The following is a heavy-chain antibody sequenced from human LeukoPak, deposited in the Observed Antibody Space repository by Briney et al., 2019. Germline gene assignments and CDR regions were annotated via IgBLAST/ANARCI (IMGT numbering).Heavy chain of an antibody. D-gene: IGHD6-13*01. V-gene: IGHV4-59*11. CDR3: ARVYIAAAGTGNWFDP. Sequence: SETLSPTCTVSGGSISSHYWSWIRQPPGKGLEWIGYIYYSGSTNYNPSLKSRVTISVDTSKNQFSLKLSSVTAADTAVYYCARVYIAAAGTGNWFDPWGQGTLVTVSS. CDR2: IYYSGST. CDR1: GGSISSHY. J-gene: IGHJ5*02.